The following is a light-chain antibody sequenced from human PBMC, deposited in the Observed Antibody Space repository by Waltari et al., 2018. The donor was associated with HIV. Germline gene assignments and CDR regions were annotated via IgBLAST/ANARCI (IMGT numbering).Light chain of an antibody. J-gene: IGKJ2*01. CDR2: AAS. Sequence: AIQMTQSPSSLSASIGDRVTITCRASQGIGKDLSWYQQKPGKAPNLLIYAASILQSGVSSRFSGAGSATDFTLTISNLQPEGFATYFCLHDYIFPYTFGPGTKVEI. V-gene: IGKV1-6*02. CDR1: QGIGKD. CDR3: LHDYIFPYT.